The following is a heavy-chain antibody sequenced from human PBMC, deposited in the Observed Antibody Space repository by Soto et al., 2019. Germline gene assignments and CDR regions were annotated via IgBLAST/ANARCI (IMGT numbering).Heavy chain of an antibody. J-gene: IGHJ6*03. CDR3: ARYGGSYYYYYMDV. CDR2: INHSGST. CDR1: GGSFSGYY. V-gene: IGHV4-34*01. D-gene: IGHD1-26*01. Sequence: SETLSLTCAVYGGSFSGYYWSWIRQPPGKGLEWIGEINHSGSTNYNPSLKSRVTISVDTSKNQFSLKLSSVTAADTAVYYCARYGGSYYYYYMDVWGKGTTVTVSS.